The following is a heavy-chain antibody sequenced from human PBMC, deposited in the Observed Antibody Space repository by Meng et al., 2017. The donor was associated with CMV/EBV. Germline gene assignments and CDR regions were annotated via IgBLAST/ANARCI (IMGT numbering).Heavy chain of an antibody. CDR3: ARHGDTAMVVGIDY. CDR1: GGSISSYY. D-gene: IGHD5-18*01. CDR2: IYTSGST. V-gene: IGHV4-4*07. J-gene: IGHJ4*02. Sequence: GQLQESGPGLGKPSAPLSLTCTGSGGSISSYYWSWIRQPAGKGLEWIGRIYTSGSTNYNPSLKSRVTMSVDTSKNQFSLKLSAVTAADTAVYYCARHGDTAMVVGIDYWGQGTLVTVSS.